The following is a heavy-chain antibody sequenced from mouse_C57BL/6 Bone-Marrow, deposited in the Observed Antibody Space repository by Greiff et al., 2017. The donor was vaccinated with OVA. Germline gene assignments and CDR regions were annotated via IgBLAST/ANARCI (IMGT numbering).Heavy chain of an antibody. CDR3: ARLRRKDYYAMDY. D-gene: IGHD2-12*01. V-gene: IGHV3-3*01. J-gene: IGHJ4*01. CDR1: GFSINSDCY. Sequence: EVQLVESGPSLVRPSQTLSLTCTVTGFSINSDCYWIWIRQFPGNKLEYIGYTFYSGITYYNPSLASRTYITRDTSKNPFSLKLSSVTTEDTATYYCARLRRKDYYAMDYWGQGASVTVSS. CDR2: TFYSGIT.